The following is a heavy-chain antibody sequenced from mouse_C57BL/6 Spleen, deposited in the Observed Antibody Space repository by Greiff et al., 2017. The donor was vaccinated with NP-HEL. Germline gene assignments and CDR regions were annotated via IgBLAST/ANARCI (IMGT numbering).Heavy chain of an antibody. Sequence: QVQLQQPGAELVMPGASVKLSCKASGYTFTSYWMHWVKQRPGQGLEWIGEIDPSDSYTNYNQKFKGKSTLTVDKSSSTAYMQLSSLTSEDSAVYYCARRGGNYVDYFDYWGQGTTLTVSS. CDR1: GYTFTSYW. CDR3: ARRGGNYVDYFDY. J-gene: IGHJ2*01. CDR2: IDPSDSYT. D-gene: IGHD2-1*01. V-gene: IGHV1-69*01.